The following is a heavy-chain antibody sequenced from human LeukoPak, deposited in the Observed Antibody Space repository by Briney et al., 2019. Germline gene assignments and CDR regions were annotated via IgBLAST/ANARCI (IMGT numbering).Heavy chain of an antibody. V-gene: IGHV3-48*01. CDR2: ISSSSSTI. CDR1: GFTFSSYS. CDR3: AGGSYYYYYMDV. Sequence: PGGSLRLSCAASGFTFSSYSMSWVRQAPGKGLEWVSYISSSSSTIYYADSVKGRFTISRDNAKNSLYLQMNSLRAEDTAVYYCAGGSYYYYYMDVWGKGTTVTVSS. J-gene: IGHJ6*03. D-gene: IGHD3-16*01.